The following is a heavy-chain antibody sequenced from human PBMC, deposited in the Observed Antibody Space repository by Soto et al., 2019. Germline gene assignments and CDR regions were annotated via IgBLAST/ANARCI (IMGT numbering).Heavy chain of an antibody. Sequence: SGPTLVNPTQTLTLTCTFSGFSLTTSGVGVGWIRQPPGKALEWLALIYWDDGKRYSPCLKSRLAITKDSSKNQVVLIMTNMDPVDTATYYSAHSRFGIYFSGDSCYTAPSDYWGQGTLVTVSS. CDR1: GFSLTTSGVG. J-gene: IGHJ4*02. D-gene: IGHD2-15*01. CDR2: IYWDDGK. CDR3: AHSRFGIYFSGDSCYTAPSDY. V-gene: IGHV2-5*02.